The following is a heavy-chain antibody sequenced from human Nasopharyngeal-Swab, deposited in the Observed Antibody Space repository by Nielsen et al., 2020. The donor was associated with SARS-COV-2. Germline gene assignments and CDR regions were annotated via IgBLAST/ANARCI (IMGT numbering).Heavy chain of an antibody. J-gene: IGHJ2*01. CDR1: GVTFSSYA. D-gene: IGHD4-23*01. CDR3: ASAYGGSYWYFDL. CDR2: ISYDGSNK. V-gene: IGHV3-30-3*01. Sequence: GGSLRLSCAASGVTFSSYAMHWVRQAPGKGLEWVAVISYDGSNKYYADSVKGRFTISRDNSKNTLYLQMNSLRAEDTAVYYCASAYGGSYWYFDLWGRGTLVTVSS.